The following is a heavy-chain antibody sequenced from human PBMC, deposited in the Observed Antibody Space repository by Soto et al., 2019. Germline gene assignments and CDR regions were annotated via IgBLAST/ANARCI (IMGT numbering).Heavy chain of an antibody. CDR3: ARGIQYRYGMDV. J-gene: IGHJ6*02. CDR2: INGDGSNT. D-gene: IGHD3-16*02. Sequence: EVQLVESGGTLVQPGGSLRLSCAATGFTFTNYWMHWVRRAPGKGLVWVSRINGDGSNTFYADSVKGRLTISRDNAENTVYLQMNSLRAEDTAVYYCARGIQYRYGMDVWCQGTTVTVSS. CDR1: GFTFTNYW. V-gene: IGHV3-74*01.